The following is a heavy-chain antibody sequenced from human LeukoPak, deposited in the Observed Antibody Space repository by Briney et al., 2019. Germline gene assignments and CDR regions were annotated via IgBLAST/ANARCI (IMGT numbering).Heavy chain of an antibody. J-gene: IGHJ4*02. V-gene: IGHV1-2*02. D-gene: IGHD6-19*01. CDR1: GYTFTDYC. CDR2: INPHSGDT. Sequence: ASVKVSCKASGYTFTDYCMHWVRQAPGQGLEWMGWINPHSGDTNYAQKFQGRVTTTRDTSISTAYMELNSLRSDDTAVYYCARGGASGWSPFDCWGQGTLVTVSS. CDR3: ARGGASGWSPFDC.